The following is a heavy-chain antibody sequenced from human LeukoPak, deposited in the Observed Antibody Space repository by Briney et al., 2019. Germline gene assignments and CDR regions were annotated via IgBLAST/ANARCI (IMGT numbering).Heavy chain of an antibody. CDR3: ARGGYCSSTSCYTGYYYYGMDV. Sequence: GGSLRLSCAASGFTVSSNYMSWVRQAPGKGLEWVSVIYSGGSTYYADSVKGRFTISRHNSKNTLYFQMNSLRAEDTAVYYCARGGYCSSTSCYTGYYYYGMDVWGQGTTVTVSS. CDR2: IYSGGST. D-gene: IGHD2-2*02. V-gene: IGHV3-53*04. J-gene: IGHJ6*02. CDR1: GFTVSSNY.